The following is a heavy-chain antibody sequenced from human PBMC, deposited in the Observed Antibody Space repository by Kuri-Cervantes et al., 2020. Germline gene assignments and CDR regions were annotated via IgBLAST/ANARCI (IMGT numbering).Heavy chain of an antibody. CDR1: GGSVSSGSYY. CDR3: ARGRGWGFDP. V-gene: IGHV4-39*07. J-gene: IGHJ5*02. CDR2: INLSGTT. D-gene: IGHD6-19*01. Sequence: ESLKISCTVSGGSVSSGSYYWSWIRQPPGKGLEWIGEINLSGTTHYNPSLKSRLTISVDTSRRQFSLKLRSLTAADTAVYYCARGRGWGFDPWGQGTLVTVSS.